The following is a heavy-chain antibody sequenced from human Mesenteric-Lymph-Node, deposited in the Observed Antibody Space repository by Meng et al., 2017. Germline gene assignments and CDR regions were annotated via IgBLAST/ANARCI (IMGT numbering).Heavy chain of an antibody. V-gene: IGHV4-59*01. CDR1: GGSISSYY. D-gene: IGHD2-15*01. Sequence: GSLRLSCSVSGGSISSYYWSWIRQPPGKGLEWIGNMYYSGSTNHNPSLKSRVTISVDTSKNQFSLKLSSVTAADTAVYYCARDYCSGGSCYSGEVNWFDPWRQGTRVTVSS. CDR3: ARDYCSGGSCYSGEVNWFDP. CDR2: MYYSGST. J-gene: IGHJ5*02.